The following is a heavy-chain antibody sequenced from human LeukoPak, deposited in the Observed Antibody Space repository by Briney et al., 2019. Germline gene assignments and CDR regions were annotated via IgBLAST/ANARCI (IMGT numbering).Heavy chain of an antibody. CDR3: ASANDYDSSGYFHY. CDR1: GFTFSRYW. D-gene: IGHD3-22*01. CDR2: IRSDGSST. J-gene: IGHJ4*02. V-gene: IGHV3-74*01. Sequence: GGSLRLSCAASGFTFSRYWMHWVRQAPGKGLVWVSRIRSDGSSTGYADSVKGRFTISRDNAKNTLYLQMNSLRAEDTAVYYCASANDYDSSGYFHYWGQGTLVTVSS.